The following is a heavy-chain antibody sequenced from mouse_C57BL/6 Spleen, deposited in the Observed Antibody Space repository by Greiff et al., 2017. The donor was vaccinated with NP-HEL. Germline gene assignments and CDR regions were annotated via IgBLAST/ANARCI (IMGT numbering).Heavy chain of an antibody. V-gene: IGHV2-4*01. Sequence: VKLMESGPGLVQPSQSLSITCTVSGFSLTSYGVHWVRQPPGKGLEWLGVIWSGGSTDYNAAFISRLSISKDNSKSQVFFKMNSLQADDTAIYYCASLGREGIMDYWGQGTSVTVSS. CDR1: GFSLTSYG. D-gene: IGHD4-1*01. CDR2: IWSGGST. J-gene: IGHJ4*01. CDR3: ASLGREGIMDY.